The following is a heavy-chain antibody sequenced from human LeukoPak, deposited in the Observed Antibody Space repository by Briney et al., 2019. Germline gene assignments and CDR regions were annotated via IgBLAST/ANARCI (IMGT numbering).Heavy chain of an antibody. J-gene: IGHJ5*02. CDR3: ARDQSSGSYFWFDP. CDR2: IYYSGST. V-gene: IGHV4-59*01. D-gene: IGHD1-26*01. Sequence: SETLSLTCTVSGGSISSYYWSWIRQPPGKGLKWIGYIYYSGSTNYNPSLKSRVTISVDTSKNQFSLKLSSVTAADTAVYYCARDQSSGSYFWFDPWGQGTLVTVSS. CDR1: GGSISSYY.